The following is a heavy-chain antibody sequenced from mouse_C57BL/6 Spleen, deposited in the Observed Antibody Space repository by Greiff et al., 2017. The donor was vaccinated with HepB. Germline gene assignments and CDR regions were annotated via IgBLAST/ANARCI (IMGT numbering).Heavy chain of an antibody. CDR3: ARSGNYYGSYYFDY. CDR2: IDPSDSYT. J-gene: IGHJ2*01. D-gene: IGHD1-1*01. CDR1: GYTFTSYR. Sequence: VQLQQPGAELVKPGASVKLSCKASGYTFTSYRMQWVKQRPGQGLEWIGEIDPSDSYTNSNQKFKGKATLTVYTSSITAYMQLSSLTSEDSAVYYCARSGNYYGSYYFDYWGQGTTLTVSS. V-gene: IGHV1-50*01.